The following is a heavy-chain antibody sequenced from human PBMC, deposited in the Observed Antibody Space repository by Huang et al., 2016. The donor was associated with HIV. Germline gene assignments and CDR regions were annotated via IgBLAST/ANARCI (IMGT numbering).Heavy chain of an antibody. V-gene: IGHV3-21*01. CDR3: ARRYNWNYVAHGFDI. D-gene: IGHD1-7*01. CDR2: ISGSSSYI. CDR1: GFTFSDYC. Sequence: EVQLVESGGGLVKPGGSLRLSCAASGFTFSDYCMSWVRQAPGKGLQWVSHISGSSSYIYDVDSVKGRFAISRDNAKNLLFLQMNSLRAEDTAVYYCARRYNWNYVAHGFDIWGQGTMVTVSS. J-gene: IGHJ3*02.